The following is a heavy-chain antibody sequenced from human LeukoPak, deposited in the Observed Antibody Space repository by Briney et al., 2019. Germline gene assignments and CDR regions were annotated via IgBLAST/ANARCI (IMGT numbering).Heavy chain of an antibody. CDR2: ISRSGGST. CDR1: GFTLGTYD. D-gene: IGHD4-17*01. J-gene: IGHJ4*02. V-gene: IGHV3-23*01. CDR3: SKKGQSEDYGKPG. Sequence: GGSLRLSCAASGFTLGTYDMYWVRQAPGKGLECASSISRSGGSTYYADSVKGRFTISRDNSKNTLYLQMSSLRADDTAVYYCSKKGQSEDYGKPGWGQGTLVTVSS.